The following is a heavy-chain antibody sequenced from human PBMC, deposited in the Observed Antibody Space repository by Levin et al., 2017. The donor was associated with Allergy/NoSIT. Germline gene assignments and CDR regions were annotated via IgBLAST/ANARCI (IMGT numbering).Heavy chain of an antibody. CDR2: ISFSGST. Sequence: SETLSLTCTVSGGSISSSSYYWGWIRQPPGKGLEWIWTISFSGSTYYNPSLKSRVTISIDTSKNQFSLKLRSATAAEAAVCFGSRHRYYYDDNGYQAPFDYWGQGTLVTVSS. CDR1: GGSISSSSYY. D-gene: IGHD3-22*01. CDR3: SRHRYYYDDNGYQAPFDY. V-gene: IGHV4-39*01. J-gene: IGHJ4*02.